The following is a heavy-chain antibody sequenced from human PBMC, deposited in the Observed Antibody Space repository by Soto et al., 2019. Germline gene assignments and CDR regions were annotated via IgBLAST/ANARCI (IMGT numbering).Heavy chain of an antibody. J-gene: IGHJ4*01. V-gene: IGHV1-18*01. CDR3: ARDLGVVVGSAGCGY. CDR1: GYTFTSYG. Sequence: ASVKVSCKASGYTFTSYGISWVRQAPGQGLEWMGWISAYNGNTNYAQKLQGRVTMTTDTSTSTAYMELRSLRSDDTAVYYCARDLGVVVGSAGCGYLGHGTLVSVSS. CDR2: ISAYNGNT. D-gene: IGHD2-15*01.